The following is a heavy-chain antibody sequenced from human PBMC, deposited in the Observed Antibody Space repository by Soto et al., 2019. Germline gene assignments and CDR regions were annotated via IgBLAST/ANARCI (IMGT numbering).Heavy chain of an antibody. D-gene: IGHD1-1*01. Sequence: GGSLRLSCAASGFTSSSSAMSWVRQAPGKGLQWVALISYEGSNTYYADSVKGRFTVSRDNSKNTLYLQMNSLRPEDTGVYYCARVTPGNNLYYFSGMDVWGQGTSVTVSS. CDR3: ARVTPGNNLYYFSGMDV. J-gene: IGHJ6*02. CDR1: GFTSSSSA. CDR2: ISYEGSNT. V-gene: IGHV3-30-3*01.